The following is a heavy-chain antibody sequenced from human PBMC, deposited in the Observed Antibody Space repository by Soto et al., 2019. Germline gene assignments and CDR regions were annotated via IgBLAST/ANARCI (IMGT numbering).Heavy chain of an antibody. CDR1: AFSLTTGRMG. CDR2: IFSDNER. Sequence: QVTLKESGPVLVKPTETLTLTCTVSAFSLTTGRMGVSWISQSPGKALEWLAHIFSDNERSYSTSMQGRLTITKDSYGSQVVLSMTNMDPVDSGTYYCVRVNADSDQFYYGIDGWCPGTTGTVS. V-gene: IGHV2-26*01. D-gene: IGHD4-17*01. J-gene: IGHJ6*02. CDR3: VRVNADSDQFYYGIDG.